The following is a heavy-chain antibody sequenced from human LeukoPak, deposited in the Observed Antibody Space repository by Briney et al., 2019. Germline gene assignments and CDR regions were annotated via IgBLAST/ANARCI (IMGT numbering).Heavy chain of an antibody. D-gene: IGHD3-3*01. CDR3: ARAQYYDFWSGYSNYYYYMDV. CDR1: GGTFSSYT. Sequence: SVKVSCKASGGTFSSYTISWVRQAPGQGLEWMGRIIPILGIANYAQKFQGRVTITADKSTSTAYMELSSLRSEDTAVYYCARAQYYDFWSGYSNYYYYMDVWGKGTTVTVSS. J-gene: IGHJ6*03. CDR2: IIPILGIA. V-gene: IGHV1-69*02.